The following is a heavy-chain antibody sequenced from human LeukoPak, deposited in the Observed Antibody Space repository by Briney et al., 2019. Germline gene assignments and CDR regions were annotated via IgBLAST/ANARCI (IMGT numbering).Heavy chain of an antibody. V-gene: IGHV1-2*02. CDR3: ARVMVRGVITDFDY. Sequence: GASVKVSCKASGYTFTGYYMHWVRQAPGQGLEWMGWINPNSGGTNYAQKFQGRVTMTRDTSISTAYMELSRLRSDDTAVYYCARVMVRGVITDFDYWGQGTLVTVSS. CDR2: INPNSGGT. J-gene: IGHJ4*02. CDR1: GYTFTGYY. D-gene: IGHD3-10*01.